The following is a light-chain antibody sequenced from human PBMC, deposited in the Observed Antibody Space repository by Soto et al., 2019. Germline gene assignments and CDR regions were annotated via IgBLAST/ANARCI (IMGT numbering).Light chain of an antibody. Sequence: EIVLTQSPDTLSLSPGERATLSCRASQSVSSLAWYQQKPGQTPRLLIYGASSRATGIPDRFSGSGSGTDFTLTISRLEPEDFAVYYCHQYGSSPRTCGQGTTVEIK. CDR1: QSVSS. J-gene: IGKJ1*01. CDR3: HQYGSSPRT. CDR2: GAS. V-gene: IGKV3-20*01.